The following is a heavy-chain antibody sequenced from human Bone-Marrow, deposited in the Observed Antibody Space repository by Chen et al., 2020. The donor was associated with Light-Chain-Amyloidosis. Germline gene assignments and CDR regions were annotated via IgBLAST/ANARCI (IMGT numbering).Heavy chain of an antibody. D-gene: IGHD1-26*01. CDR1: GNSISRGYF. CDR2: FYHGVSP. V-gene: IGHV4-38-2*01. CDR3: ARGAVGGTTGV. J-gene: IGHJ4*02. Sequence: QVLLQQSGPGLVKPSETLSLICAVSGNSISRGYFWGRVRQPPGKGLEWIGVLDFYHGVSPYYSPSLKSRVTITADTAKNQFSLNLTTVTAADTATYYCARGAVGGTTGVWGQGTLVTVSS.